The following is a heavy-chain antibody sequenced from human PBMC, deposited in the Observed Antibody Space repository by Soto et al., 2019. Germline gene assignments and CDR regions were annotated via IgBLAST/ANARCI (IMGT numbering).Heavy chain of an antibody. CDR3: AKDFSIVGAILFDY. Sequence: GSLLLSCSASGFTFSSYAMSWVRQALGKGLEWVSAISGSGGTTDYADSVKGRFTISRDNSKNTLYLQMNRLRAEDTAVYYCAKDFSIVGAILFDYWGQGTLVTVSS. D-gene: IGHD1-26*01. V-gene: IGHV3-23*01. J-gene: IGHJ4*02. CDR1: GFTFSSYA. CDR2: ISGSGGTT.